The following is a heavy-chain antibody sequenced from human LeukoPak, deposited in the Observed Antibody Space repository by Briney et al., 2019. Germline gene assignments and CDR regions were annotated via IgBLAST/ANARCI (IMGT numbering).Heavy chain of an antibody. CDR1: GGSISSSSYY. D-gene: IGHD3-3*01. V-gene: IGHV4-39*01. CDR2: IYYSGST. CDR3: ARSPDFWSGYHYMDV. Sequence: SETLSLTCTVSGGSISSSSYYWGWIRQPPGKGLEWIGSIYYSGSTYYNPSLKSRVTISVDTSKNQFSLKLSSVTAADTAVYYCARSPDFWSGYHYMDVWGKGTTVTVSS. J-gene: IGHJ6*03.